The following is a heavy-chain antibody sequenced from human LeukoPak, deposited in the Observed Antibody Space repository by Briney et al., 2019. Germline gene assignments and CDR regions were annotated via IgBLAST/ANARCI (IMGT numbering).Heavy chain of an antibody. D-gene: IGHD3-10*01. Sequence: GASVKVSCKASGYTFNDFYMHWVRQAPGQGLEWMGWINPNTGATNYAPNFQGRVNLTRDSSINTAYPDLDRLQFNDTAVYYCAREGSKALDTNWFDPWGQGTPVTVSS. V-gene: IGHV1-2*02. CDR1: GYTFNDFY. CDR3: AREGSKALDTNWFDP. CDR2: INPNTGAT. J-gene: IGHJ5*02.